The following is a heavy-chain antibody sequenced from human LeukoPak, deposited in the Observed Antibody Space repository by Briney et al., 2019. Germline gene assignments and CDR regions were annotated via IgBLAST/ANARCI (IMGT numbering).Heavy chain of an antibody. CDR2: INPSGGT. V-gene: IGHV1-46*01. Sequence: ASVKVSCKASGYTFSMYNMHWVRQAPGQGLEWMGIINPSGGTSYAQKLQGRITMTRDKSTSTLYMELSSLRSEDTAVYYCASYIVVVPAATGAFDIWGQGTIVTVSS. CDR1: GYTFSMYN. CDR3: ASYIVVVPAATGAFDI. J-gene: IGHJ3*02. D-gene: IGHD2-2*01.